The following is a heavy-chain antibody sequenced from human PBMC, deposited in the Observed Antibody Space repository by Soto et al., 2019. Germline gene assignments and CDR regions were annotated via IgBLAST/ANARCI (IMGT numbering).Heavy chain of an antibody. CDR3: ARLAHDSSGYNYYYYGMDV. V-gene: IGHV5-51*01. CDR2: IYPGDSDT. J-gene: IGHJ6*02. Sequence: GESLKISCKGSGYSFTSYLIGWVRQMPGKGLEWMGIIYPGDSDTRYSPSFQGQVTISADKSISSAYLQWSSLKASDTAMYYCARLAHDSSGYNYYYYGMDVWGQGTTVTVSS. CDR1: GYSFTSYL. D-gene: IGHD3-22*01.